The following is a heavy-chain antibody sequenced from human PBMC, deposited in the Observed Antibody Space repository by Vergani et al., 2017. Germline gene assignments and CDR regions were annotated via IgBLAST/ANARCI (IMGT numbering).Heavy chain of an antibody. Sequence: QMQLVQSGPEVKKPGTSVKVSCKASGFTFTSSAMQWVRQARGQRLEWIGWIVVGSGNTNYAQKFQERVTITRDMSTSTAYMELSSLRSEDTAVYYCAAAGNWNYGGYYYDMDVWGKGTTGTVSS. CDR1: GFTFTSSA. D-gene: IGHD1-7*01. V-gene: IGHV1-58*02. J-gene: IGHJ6*03. CDR3: AAAGNWNYGGYYYDMDV. CDR2: IVVGSGNT.